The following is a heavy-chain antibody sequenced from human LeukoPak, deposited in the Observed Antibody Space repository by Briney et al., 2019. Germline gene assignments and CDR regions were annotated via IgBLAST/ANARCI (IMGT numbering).Heavy chain of an antibody. Sequence: ASVKVSCKASGYTFTNYGISWVRQAPGQGLEGMGWISTNSDIRTYAQTLQGRFTMTTDTSTTTPYMELNNLTFDDTAVYYCARDWDAMNNSFGPWGQGTPVTVSS. CDR2: ISTNSDIR. J-gene: IGHJ5*02. CDR3: ARDWDAMNNSFGP. CDR1: GYTFTNYG. V-gene: IGHV1-18*01. D-gene: IGHD4-23*01.